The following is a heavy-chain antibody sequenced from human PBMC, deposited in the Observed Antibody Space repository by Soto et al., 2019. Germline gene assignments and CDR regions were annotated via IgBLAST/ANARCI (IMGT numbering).Heavy chain of an antibody. CDR2: IKSKTDGGTT. J-gene: IGHJ4*02. V-gene: IGHV3-15*07. D-gene: IGHD6-19*01. CDR1: GFTFSNAW. CDR3: TTTGSSEWLDIQRGGGVDY. Sequence: EVQLVESGGGLVKPGGSLRLSCAASGFTFSNAWMNWVRQAPGKGLEWVGRIKSKTDGGTTDYAAPVKGRFTISRDDSKNTLYLQMNSLKTEDTAVYYCTTTGSSEWLDIQRGGGVDYWGQGTLVTVSS.